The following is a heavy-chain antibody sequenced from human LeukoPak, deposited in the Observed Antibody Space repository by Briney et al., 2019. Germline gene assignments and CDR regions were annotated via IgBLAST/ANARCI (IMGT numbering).Heavy chain of an antibody. CDR3: ARDRGTPDAFDI. D-gene: IGHD3-10*01. Sequence: GGSLRLSCAASGFTFSIYWMHWVRHVPGKGLVWVSRINSDGSSTTYADSVKGRFIISRDNAKNTLYLQMNSLRAEDTAVYYCARDRGTPDAFDIWGQGTMVTVSS. J-gene: IGHJ3*02. CDR2: INSDGSST. V-gene: IGHV3-74*01. CDR1: GFTFSIYW.